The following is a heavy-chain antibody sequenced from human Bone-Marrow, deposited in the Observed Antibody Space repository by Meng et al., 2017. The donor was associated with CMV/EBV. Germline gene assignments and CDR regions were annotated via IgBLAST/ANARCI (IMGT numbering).Heavy chain of an antibody. Sequence: GESLKISCKGSGYTFTSYGISWVRQAPGQGLEWMGWISAYNGNTNYAQKLQGRVTMTTDTSTSTAYMELRSLRSDDTAVYYCARLSPDSAPYYYGSGSYSSFDYWGQGVLVTVSS. J-gene: IGHJ4*02. CDR2: ISAYNGNT. CDR1: GYTFTSYG. CDR3: ARLSPDSAPYYYGSGSYSSFDY. D-gene: IGHD3-10*01. V-gene: IGHV1-18*01.